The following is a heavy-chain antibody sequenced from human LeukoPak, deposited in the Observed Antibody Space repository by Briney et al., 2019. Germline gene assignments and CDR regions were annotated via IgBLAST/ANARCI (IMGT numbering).Heavy chain of an antibody. J-gene: IGHJ4*02. D-gene: IGHD6-6*01. CDR3: AKDGPPYSSSSVLYYFDY. CDR2: ISSSSSYI. V-gene: IGHV3-21*04. Sequence: GGSLRLSCAASGFTFSSYSMNWVRQAPGKGLEWVSSISSSSSYIYYADSVKGRFTISRDNAKNSLYLQMNSLRAEDTAVYYCAKDGPPYSSSSVLYYFDYWGQGTLVTVSS. CDR1: GFTFSSYS.